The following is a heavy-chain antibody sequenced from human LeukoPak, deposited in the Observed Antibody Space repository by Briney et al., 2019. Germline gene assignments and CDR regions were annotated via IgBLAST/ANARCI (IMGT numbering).Heavy chain of an antibody. D-gene: IGHD6-13*01. J-gene: IGHJ4*02. CDR2: IKQDGSEK. CDR1: GFHFTTYW. V-gene: IGHV3-7*01. CDR3: TRDQEEQQLVPTPFDY. Sequence: GGSLRLSCAASGFHFTTYWMGWVRQAPGKGLEWVANIKQDGSEKYYVDSVKGRFTISRDNAKNSLYLQTNSLRAEDTAVYYCTRDQEEQQLVPTPFDYWGQGTLVTVSS.